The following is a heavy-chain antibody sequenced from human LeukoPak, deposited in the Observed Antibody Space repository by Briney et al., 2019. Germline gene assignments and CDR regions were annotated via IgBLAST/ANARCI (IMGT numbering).Heavy chain of an antibody. CDR1: GGSIRNYY. Sequence: PSETLSLTCTVSGGSIRNYYWSWIRQSPGKELEWVGFIYYSGSTNYNPSLKSPVTISLDTSKNQFSLKLNPVTAADTAVYYCAGGYGGPGGFDIWGQGTMVTVSS. D-gene: IGHD4-23*01. CDR2: IYYSGST. V-gene: IGHV4-59*01. J-gene: IGHJ3*02. CDR3: AGGYGGPGGFDI.